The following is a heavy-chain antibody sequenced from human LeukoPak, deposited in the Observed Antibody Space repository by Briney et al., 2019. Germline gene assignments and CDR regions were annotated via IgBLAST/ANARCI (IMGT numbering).Heavy chain of an antibody. CDR3: ANIKYDY. CDR2: ISGSGGST. Sequence: PGGSLRLSCAASGFTFGSYAMSWAGKAPGKGLEWVSAISGSGGSTYYADSVKGRFTISRDNSKNTLYLQMNSLRAEDTAVYYCANIKYDYWGQGTLVTVSS. V-gene: IGHV3-23*01. J-gene: IGHJ4*02. CDR1: GFTFGSYA.